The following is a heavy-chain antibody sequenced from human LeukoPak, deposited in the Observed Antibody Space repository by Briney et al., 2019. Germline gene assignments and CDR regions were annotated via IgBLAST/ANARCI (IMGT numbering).Heavy chain of an antibody. D-gene: IGHD5-18*01. CDR1: GGSISSYY. V-gene: IGHV4-4*07. J-gene: IGHJ6*03. Sequence: PSETPSLTCTVSGGSISSYYWSWIRQPAGKGLEWVGRNYNSGSTNYNPSLKSRVTMSVDTSKNQFSLKLSSVTAADTAVYYCARGEDTSWGSYYYYYMDVWGKGTTVTVSS. CDR2: NYNSGST. CDR3: ARGEDTSWGSYYYYYMDV.